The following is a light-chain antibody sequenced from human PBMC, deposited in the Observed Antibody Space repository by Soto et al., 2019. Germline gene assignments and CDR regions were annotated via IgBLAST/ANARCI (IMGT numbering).Light chain of an antibody. J-gene: IGLJ1*01. CDR3: AAWDDSLNGYV. Sequence: QSALPQPPSASGTPGQRVTFSCSGSTSNIGTKTVNWYQQVPGTAPKLLIYRNTQRPAGVPDRCSGSKSGTSASLAISGLQPEEEADYFCAAWDDSLNGYVFGSGTKVTVL. CDR1: TSNIGTKT. V-gene: IGLV1-44*01. CDR2: RNT.